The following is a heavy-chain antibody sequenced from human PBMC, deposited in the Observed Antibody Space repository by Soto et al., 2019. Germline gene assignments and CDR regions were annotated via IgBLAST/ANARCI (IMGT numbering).Heavy chain of an antibody. CDR3: AREYYAKSDTPGGYSAI. V-gene: IGHV3-72*01. CDR1: GFIFNDHY. Sequence: EVELVESGGGLVQPGGSLRLSCAASGFIFNDHYMEWVRQAAGTGQEWIGGSSDKAKGDSTEYSASVKGRFTISSYDSKNSLYLQINSLTCQDMAFYYSAREYYAKSDTPGGYSAIWGRGTLVTVSS. D-gene: IGHD3-16*01. J-gene: IGHJ2*01. CDR2: SSDKAKGDST.